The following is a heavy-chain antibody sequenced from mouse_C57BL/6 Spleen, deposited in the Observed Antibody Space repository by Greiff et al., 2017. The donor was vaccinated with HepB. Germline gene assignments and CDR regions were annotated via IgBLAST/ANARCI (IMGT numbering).Heavy chain of an antibody. CDR1: GYTFTSYW. CDR2: INPSSGYT. J-gene: IGHJ3*01. Sequence: LQESGAELAKPGASVKLSCKASGYTFTSYWMHWVKQRPGQGLEWIGYINPSSGYTKYNQKFKDKATLTADKSSSTAYMQLSSLTYEDSAVYYCARGITTVVGETWFAYWGQGTLVTVSA. CDR3: ARGITTVVGETWFAY. D-gene: IGHD1-1*01. V-gene: IGHV1-7*01.